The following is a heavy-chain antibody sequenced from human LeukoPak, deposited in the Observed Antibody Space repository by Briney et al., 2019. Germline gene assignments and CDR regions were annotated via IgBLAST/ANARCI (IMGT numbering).Heavy chain of an antibody. CDR3: ARGGSNSYYYDSSGYMGAFDI. D-gene: IGHD3-22*01. CDR2: IYSGGST. J-gene: IGHJ3*02. Sequence: GRSLRLSCAASGFTVSSNYMSWVRQAPGKGLEWVSVIYSGGSTYYADSVKGRFTISRDNSKNTLYLQMNSLRAEDTAVYYCARGGSNSYYYDSSGYMGAFDIWGQGTMVTISS. CDR1: GFTVSSNY. V-gene: IGHV3-53*01.